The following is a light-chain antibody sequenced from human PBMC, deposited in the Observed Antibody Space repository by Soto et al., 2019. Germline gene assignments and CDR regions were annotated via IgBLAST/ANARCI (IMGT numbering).Light chain of an antibody. CDR2: GSS. J-gene: IGKJ1*01. V-gene: IGKV1-17*01. CDR1: QAIRNY. CDR3: LQHNVFPRA. Sequence: DSQVTQSPSSLSASVGDRVTISCRASQAIRNYLAWYQQKPGRAPKRLIYGSSTLQSGVPLRFSGSGSGTEFTLTISSLQPEDFATYYCLQHNVFPRAFGQGTKVDIK.